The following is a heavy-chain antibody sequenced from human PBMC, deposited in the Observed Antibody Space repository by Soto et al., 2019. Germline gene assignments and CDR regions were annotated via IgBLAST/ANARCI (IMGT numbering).Heavy chain of an antibody. V-gene: IGHV3-33*01. J-gene: IGHJ6*02. D-gene: IGHD6-13*01. CDR1: GFTFSSYG. Sequence: GGSLRLSCAASGFTFSSYGMHWVRQAPGKGLEWVAVIWYDGSNKYYADSVKGRFTISRDNSKNTLYLQMNSLRAEDTAVYYCARDLEQQLVGWVYCYYGMDVWGQGTTVTVSS. CDR2: IWYDGSNK. CDR3: ARDLEQQLVGWVYCYYGMDV.